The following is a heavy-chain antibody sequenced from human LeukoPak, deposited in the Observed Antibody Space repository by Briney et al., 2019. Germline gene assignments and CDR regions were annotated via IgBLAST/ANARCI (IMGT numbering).Heavy chain of an antibody. V-gene: IGHV4-4*07. D-gene: IGHD1-26*01. J-gene: IGHJ4*02. CDR3: AGEGGGAAGFIVY. Sequence: PSQTLSLTCTVAAGSITSYYWSWIRHPAKKGLEWIGRIYTSGSTNYNPSLKSRVTMSVDTSKNQFSLKLSSVTAADTAVYYCAGEGGGAAGFIVYWGEGTLVTVSS. CDR1: AGSITSYY. CDR2: IYTSGST.